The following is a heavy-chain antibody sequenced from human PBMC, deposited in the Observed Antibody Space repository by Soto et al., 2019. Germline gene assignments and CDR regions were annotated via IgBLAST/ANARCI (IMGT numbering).Heavy chain of an antibody. V-gene: IGHV4-31*03. CDR1: GGSISSGGYY. CDR3: ARAGYSYAPTNPLDY. Sequence: SETLSLTCTVSGGSISSGGYYWSWIRQHPGKGLEWIGYIYYSGSTYYNPSLKSRVTISVDTPKNQFSLKLSSVTAADTAVYYCARAGYSYAPTNPLDYWGQGTLVTVSS. D-gene: IGHD5-18*01. J-gene: IGHJ4*02. CDR2: IYYSGST.